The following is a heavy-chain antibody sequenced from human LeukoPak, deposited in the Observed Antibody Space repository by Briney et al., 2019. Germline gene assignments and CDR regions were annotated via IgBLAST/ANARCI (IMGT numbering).Heavy chain of an antibody. Sequence: APVKLSCKASDCTFTSYAISWVRQAPGQRLEGMGWISAYNGNTNYPQKLHGRVTVTTDTSTSTAYMELRSLRSDDTDVYYCASELPAAQPNYYYYGMDVWGQGTTVTVSS. D-gene: IGHD2-2*01. V-gene: IGHV1-18*01. CDR1: DCTFTSYA. CDR2: ISAYNGNT. CDR3: ASELPAAQPNYYYYGMDV. J-gene: IGHJ6*02.